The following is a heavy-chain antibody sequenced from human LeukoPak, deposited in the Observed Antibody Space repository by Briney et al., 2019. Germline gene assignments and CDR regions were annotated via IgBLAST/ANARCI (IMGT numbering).Heavy chain of an antibody. CDR1: GGSFSGHY. V-gene: IGHV4-34*01. D-gene: IGHD3-10*01. Sequence: SETLSLTCAVYGGSFSGHYGSWIRQPPGKGLEWIGEINHRGSTNYHPSLKSRVTISGDPSKNQFSLKLSSVTAADTAVYYCVGYYYGSGSYHNYPNFDYWGRGTLDTVSS. CDR3: VGYYYGSGSYHNYPNFDY. CDR2: INHRGST. J-gene: IGHJ4*02.